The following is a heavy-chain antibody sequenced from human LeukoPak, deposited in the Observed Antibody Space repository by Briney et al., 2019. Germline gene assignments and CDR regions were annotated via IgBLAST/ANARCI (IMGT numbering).Heavy chain of an antibody. CDR1: GFTFSSSA. CDR2: ISNNGGYT. CDR3: AKDPRFLLQPDFWSGPYYFDY. D-gene: IGHD3-3*01. V-gene: IGHV3-23*01. J-gene: IGHJ4*02. Sequence: QSGGSLRLSCAASGFTFSSSAMSWVRQAPGKGLEWVSAISNNGGYTYYADSVKGRFTISRDNSKNTLYLQMNSLRAEDTAVYYCAKDPRFLLQPDFWSGPYYFDYWGQGTLVTVSS.